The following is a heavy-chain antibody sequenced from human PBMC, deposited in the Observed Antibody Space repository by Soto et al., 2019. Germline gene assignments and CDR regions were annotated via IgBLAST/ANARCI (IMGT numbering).Heavy chain of an antibody. CDR3: AKANPSDIVVVPGAWYYFDY. D-gene: IGHD2-2*01. CDR2: ISFDGSNK. V-gene: IGHV3-30*18. CDR1: GFTFSSYG. Sequence: GGSLRLSCAASGFTFSSYGMHWVRQAPGKGLEWVAVISFDGSNKDYADSVKGRLTISRDNSRHTLYLQMNSLRAEDTAVYYCAKANPSDIVVVPGAWYYFDYWGQGTLVTVSS. J-gene: IGHJ4*02.